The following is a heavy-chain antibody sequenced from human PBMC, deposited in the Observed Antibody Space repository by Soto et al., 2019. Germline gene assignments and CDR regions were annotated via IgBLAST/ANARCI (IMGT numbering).Heavy chain of an antibody. D-gene: IGHD3-3*01. J-gene: IGHJ6*02. V-gene: IGHV3-74*01. CDR1: GFTFSSYW. CDR3: ARGDYDFWSGYPTSEYYYYYGMDV. Sequence: PGGSLRLSCAASGFTFSSYWMHWVRQAPGKRLVWVSRINSDGSSTSYAHSVKGRFTISRDNAKNTLYLQMNSLRAEDTAVYYCARGDYDFWSGYPTSEYYYYYGMDVWGQGTTVTVSS. CDR2: INSDGSST.